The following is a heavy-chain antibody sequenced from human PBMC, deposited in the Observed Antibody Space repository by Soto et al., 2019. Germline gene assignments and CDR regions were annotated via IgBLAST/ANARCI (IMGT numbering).Heavy chain of an antibody. CDR2: IWYDGSNK. D-gene: IGHD2-2*03. Sequence: GASLRLSCAASGFTFSSYGMHWVRQAPGEGLEWGSVIWYDGSNKYYADSVKGRFTISRDNSKNTLYLQMNSLRAEDTAVYYCARGYGYLFYWGQGTLVTVS. V-gene: IGHV3-33*01. CDR3: ARGYGYLFY. CDR1: GFTFSSYG. J-gene: IGHJ4*02.